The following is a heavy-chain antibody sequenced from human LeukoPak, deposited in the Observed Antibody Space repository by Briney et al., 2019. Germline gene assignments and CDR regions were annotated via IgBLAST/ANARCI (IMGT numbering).Heavy chain of an antibody. D-gene: IGHD3-16*02. V-gene: IGHV3-9*01. CDR2: ISWNSGSI. Sequence: GGSLRLSCAASGFTFDDYAMHWVRQAPGKGLEWVSGISWNSGSIGYADSVKGRFTISRDNSKNTLYLHMNSLRAEDTAVYFCAKGSLWQLAQYYFDYWGQGTLVTVSS. J-gene: IGHJ4*02. CDR3: AKGSLWQLAQYYFDY. CDR1: GFTFDDYA.